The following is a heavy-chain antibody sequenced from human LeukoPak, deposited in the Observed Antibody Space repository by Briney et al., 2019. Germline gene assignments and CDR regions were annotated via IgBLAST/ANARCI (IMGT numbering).Heavy chain of an antibody. CDR2: IWEDGTNI. V-gene: IGHV3-33*01. D-gene: IGHD6-19*01. Sequence: GGSLRLSCAASGFAFSSYGMHWVRQSPGKGLEWVAAIWEDGTNIYYGDSVKGRSTISRDNSKNTLYLQMNSLRAEDTAVYYCARVGYNSGWYEYWGQGALVTVSS. J-gene: IGHJ4*02. CDR1: GFAFSSYG. CDR3: ARVGYNSGWYEY.